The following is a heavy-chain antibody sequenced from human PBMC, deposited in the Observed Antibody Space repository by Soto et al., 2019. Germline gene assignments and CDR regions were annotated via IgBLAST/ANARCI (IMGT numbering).Heavy chain of an antibody. Sequence: QVQLQESGPGLVKPSETLSLTCTVSGGSISSYYWSWIRQPPGKGLEWIGYIYYSGSTNYNPSLKSRVTISVDTSKNQFSLKLSSVTAADTAVYYCARVRYCSGGSCPYYFDYWGQGTLVTVSS. CDR1: GGSISSYY. V-gene: IGHV4-59*01. CDR2: IYYSGST. D-gene: IGHD2-15*01. J-gene: IGHJ4*02. CDR3: ARVRYCSGGSCPYYFDY.